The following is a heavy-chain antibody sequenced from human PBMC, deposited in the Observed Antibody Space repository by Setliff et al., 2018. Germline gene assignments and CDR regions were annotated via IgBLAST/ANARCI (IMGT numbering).Heavy chain of an antibody. Sequence: SVKVSCKASGGTFSSYAISWVRQAPGQGLEWMGGIIPILGIANYAQKFQGRVTITADKSTSTAYMELSSLRSEDTAVYYCAAEGYDSSGYDYWGQGTLVTVSS. CDR3: AAEGYDSSGYDY. CDR1: GGTFSSYA. CDR2: IIPILGIA. J-gene: IGHJ4*02. V-gene: IGHV1-69*10. D-gene: IGHD3-22*01.